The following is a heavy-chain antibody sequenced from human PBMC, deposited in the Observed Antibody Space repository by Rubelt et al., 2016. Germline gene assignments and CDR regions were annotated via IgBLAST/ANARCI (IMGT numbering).Heavy chain of an antibody. CDR2: INPYSTL. J-gene: IGHJ6*02. Sequence: GGSLRLSCAASGFIFRDYSFSWVRQAPGKGLEWISFINPYSTLYHADSVEGRFIISRDNAKSSLSLQMNSLRDADTAVYYCVRIRGDYGMDVWGQGTTVTVSS. CDR3: VRIRGDYGMDV. V-gene: IGHV3-69-1*02. CDR1: GFIFRDYS. D-gene: IGHD4-17*01.